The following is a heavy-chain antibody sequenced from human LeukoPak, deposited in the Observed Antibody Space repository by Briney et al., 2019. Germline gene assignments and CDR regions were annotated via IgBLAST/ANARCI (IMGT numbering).Heavy chain of an antibody. D-gene: IGHD6-13*01. J-gene: IGHJ4*02. CDR1: GFTFSSYD. V-gene: IGHV3-13*01. CDR2: IGTAGDT. CDR3: ARERREQLGQGHFDY. Sequence: GGSLRLSCAASGFTFSSYDMHWVRQATGKGLEWVSAIGTAGDTYYPGSVKGRFTISRENAKNSLYLQMNSLRAGDTAVYYCARERREQLGQGHFDYWGQGTLVTVSS.